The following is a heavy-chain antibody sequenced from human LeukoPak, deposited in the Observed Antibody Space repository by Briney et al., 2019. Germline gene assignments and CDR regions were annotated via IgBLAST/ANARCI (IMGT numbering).Heavy chain of an antibody. CDR3: ARFGTSSSRFFDQ. V-gene: IGHV4-59*01. CDR2: IHYSGTT. CDR1: GGSISAYY. Sequence: SETLSLTCTVSGGSISAYYWSWIRQPPGKGLEWIGYIHYSGTTNYYPSLKSRVTIALDTSKNQFSLKLDSVTAADTAVYYCARFGTSSSRFFDQWGQGTLVTVSS. J-gene: IGHJ4*02. D-gene: IGHD6-6*01.